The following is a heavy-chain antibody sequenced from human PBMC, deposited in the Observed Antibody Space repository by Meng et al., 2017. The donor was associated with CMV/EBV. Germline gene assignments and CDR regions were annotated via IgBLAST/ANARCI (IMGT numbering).Heavy chain of an antibody. V-gene: IGHV3-7*01. CDR3: AAYCSSTSCYI. CDR2: IKQDGSEK. D-gene: IGHD2-2*02. J-gene: IGHJ4*02. Sequence: GGSLRLSCAASGFTFSSYWMSWVRQAPGKGLEWVASIKQDGSEKYYVDSVKGRFTISRDNAKNSLYLQMNSLRAEDTAVYYCAAYCSSTSCYIWGQGTLVTVSS. CDR1: GFTFSSYW.